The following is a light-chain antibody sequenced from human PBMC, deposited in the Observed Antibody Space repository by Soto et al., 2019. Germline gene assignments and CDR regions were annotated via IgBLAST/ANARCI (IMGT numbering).Light chain of an antibody. CDR1: QSVSSSY. J-gene: IGKJ2*01. CDR3: HQYGSFPHT. V-gene: IGKV3-20*01. CDR2: GAS. Sequence: EIVLTQSPGTLSLSPGERATLSCRASQSVSSSYLAWYQQNRGQAPRLLIYGASSRAPGIPDRFGGSGSGTDFTLTISRLEPEDFAVYYCHQYGSFPHTFGQGTELETK.